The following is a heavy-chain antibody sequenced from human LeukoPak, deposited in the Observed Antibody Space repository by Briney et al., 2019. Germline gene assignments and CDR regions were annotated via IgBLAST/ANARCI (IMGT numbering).Heavy chain of an antibody. J-gene: IGHJ4*02. D-gene: IGHD1-14*01. V-gene: IGHV3-7*01. CDR2: IKEDGKKI. CDR1: GFSFSGFW. Sequence: GGSLRLSCAASGFSFSGFWMSWLRQAPGKGLEWVANIKEDGKKIYQVDSLKGRFTISRDNAKNSLFLQVNSLRVEDTAIYYCARGQNWNHDFWGQGTLVTVSS. CDR3: ARGQNWNHDF.